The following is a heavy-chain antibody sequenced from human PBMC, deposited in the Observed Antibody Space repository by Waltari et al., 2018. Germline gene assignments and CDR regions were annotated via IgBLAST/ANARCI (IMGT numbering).Heavy chain of an antibody. CDR2: IVVGSGNT. CDR3: AAVGPYSGSYPRPYDAFDI. Sequence: QLQLVQSGPEVKKPGTSVTVFCKASGFTFTSPALQWVRQARGQRLEWIGWIVVGSGNTNYAQKFQERVTITRDMSTSTAYMELSSLRSEDTAVYYCAAVGPYSGSYPRPYDAFDIWGQGTMVTVSS. J-gene: IGHJ3*02. V-gene: IGHV1-58*01. D-gene: IGHD1-26*01. CDR1: GFTFTSPA.